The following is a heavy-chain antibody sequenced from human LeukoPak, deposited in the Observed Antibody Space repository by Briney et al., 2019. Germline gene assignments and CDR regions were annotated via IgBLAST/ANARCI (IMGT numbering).Heavy chain of an antibody. J-gene: IGHJ4*02. CDR3: ARETAMVTSTPDY. D-gene: IGHD5-18*01. Sequence: SETLSLTCTVSGDSISSGNYYWSWIRQPPGKGLEWIGYIYHSGSTYYNPSLKSRVTISVDRSKNQFSLKLSSVTAADTAVYYCARETAMVTSTPDYWGQGTLVTVSS. CDR1: GDSISSGNYY. CDR2: IYHSGST. V-gene: IGHV4-30-2*01.